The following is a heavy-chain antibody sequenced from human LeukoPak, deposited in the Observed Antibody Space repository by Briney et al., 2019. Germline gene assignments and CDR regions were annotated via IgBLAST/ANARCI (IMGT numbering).Heavy chain of an antibody. D-gene: IGHD2-15*01. J-gene: IGHJ4*02. V-gene: IGHV1-46*01. CDR1: GYTFTGYY. CDR2: INPSGGST. Sequence: ASVKVSCKASGYTFTGYYMHWVRQAPGQGLEWMGIINPSGGSTSYAHKFQGRVTMTRDTSTSTVYVELSSLRSEDTAVYYCARAPATVNFDYWGQGTLVTVSS. CDR3: ARAPATVNFDY.